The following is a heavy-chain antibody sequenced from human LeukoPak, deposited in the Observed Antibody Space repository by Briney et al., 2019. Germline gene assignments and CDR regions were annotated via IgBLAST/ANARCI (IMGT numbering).Heavy chain of an antibody. V-gene: IGHV4-34*01. Sequence: SEILSLTCAVYGESFSGYDWSWIRLPPGKGLEWIGEINHSGSTNYNPSLKSRVTISVDTSKNQFSLKLSSVTAADTAVYYCARSAAGIYIRRYFQHWGQGTLVTVSS. CDR3: ARSAAGIYIRRYFQH. J-gene: IGHJ1*01. CDR1: GESFSGYD. D-gene: IGHD6-13*01. CDR2: INHSGST.